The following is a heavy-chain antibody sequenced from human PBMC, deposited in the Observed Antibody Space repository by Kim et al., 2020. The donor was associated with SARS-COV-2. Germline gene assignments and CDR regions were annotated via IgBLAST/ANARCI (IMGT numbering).Heavy chain of an antibody. J-gene: IGHJ4*02. V-gene: IGHV3-66*02. D-gene: IGHD4-17*01. CDR3: ARVRRGYGDPHLDY. Sequence: GGSLRLSCAASGFTVSSNYMSWVRQAPGKGLEWVSVIYSGGSTYYADSVKGRFTISRDNSKNTLYLQMNSLRAEDTAVYYCARVRRGYGDPHLDYWGQGTLVTVSS. CDR2: IYSGGST. CDR1: GFTVSSNY.